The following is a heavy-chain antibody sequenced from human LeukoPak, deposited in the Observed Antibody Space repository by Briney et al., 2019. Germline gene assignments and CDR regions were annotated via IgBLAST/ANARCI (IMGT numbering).Heavy chain of an antibody. Sequence: GGSLRLSCAASGFTFSRYGMHWVRQAPGKGLEWVAVISYDGNSKHYADSVKGRFTISRDNSKNTLYLQMDSLRAEDTAVYYCARAANWGSFDYWGQGTLVTVSS. CDR2: ISYDGNSK. J-gene: IGHJ4*02. CDR3: ARAANWGSFDY. CDR1: GFTFSRYG. D-gene: IGHD7-27*01. V-gene: IGHV3-30*03.